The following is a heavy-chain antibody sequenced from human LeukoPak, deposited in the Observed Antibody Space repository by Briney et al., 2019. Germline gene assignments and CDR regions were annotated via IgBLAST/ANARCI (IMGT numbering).Heavy chain of an antibody. CDR3: ARATVTTAYFDY. D-gene: IGHD4-17*01. CDR1: GYTFTSYY. J-gene: IGHJ4*02. Sequence: GSSVKVSCKASGYTFTSYYMHWVRQAPGQRLEWMGIINPSGGSTSYAQKFQGRVTMTRDTSTSTVYMALSSLRSEDTAVYYCARATVTTAYFDYWGQGTLATVSS. CDR2: INPSGGST. V-gene: IGHV1-46*01.